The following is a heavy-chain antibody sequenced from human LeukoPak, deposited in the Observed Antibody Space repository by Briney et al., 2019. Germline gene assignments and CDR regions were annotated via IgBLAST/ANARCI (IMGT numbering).Heavy chain of an antibody. V-gene: IGHV4-59*01. CDR2: ISYSGGT. J-gene: IGHJ4*02. D-gene: IGHD3-16*02. CDR1: GGSTSSYY. Sequence: SETPSLTSTVSGGSTSSYYWSGIRHPPRRGREWIGCISYSGGTNYNPSLNSPVTISEDTSRNQFSLKLSSVTAADTAVYYCARYVWGSYPTFDDCWGQGTLVTVSS. CDR3: ARYVWGSYPTFDDC.